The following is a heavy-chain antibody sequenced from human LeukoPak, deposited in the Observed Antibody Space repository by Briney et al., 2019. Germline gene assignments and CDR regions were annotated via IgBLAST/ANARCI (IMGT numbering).Heavy chain of an antibody. Sequence: SETLSLTCAVSGYSISSGYYWGWIRQPPGKGLEWIGSIYHSGSTYYNPSLKSRVTISVDTSKNQSSLQLSSVTAADTAVYYCARHGPYYDFSSGGNFDYWGQGTLVTVSS. V-gene: IGHV4-38-2*01. CDR3: ARHGPYYDFSSGGNFDY. CDR2: IYHSGST. J-gene: IGHJ4*02. CDR1: GYSISSGYY. D-gene: IGHD3-3*01.